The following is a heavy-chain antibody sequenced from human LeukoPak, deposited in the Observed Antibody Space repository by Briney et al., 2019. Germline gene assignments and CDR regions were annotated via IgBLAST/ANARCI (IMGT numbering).Heavy chain of an antibody. CDR2: ISAYNGNT. CDR1: GYTFTSYG. V-gene: IGHV1-18*01. CDR3: ARDDERDDHADFDI. J-gene: IGHJ3*02. Sequence: ASVKVSCKASGYTFTSYGISWVRQAPGQGLEWMGWISAYNGNTNYAQKLQGRVTMTTDTSTSTAYMELRSLRSDDTAVYYCARDDERDDHADFDIWGQGTIVTVSS. D-gene: IGHD1-14*01.